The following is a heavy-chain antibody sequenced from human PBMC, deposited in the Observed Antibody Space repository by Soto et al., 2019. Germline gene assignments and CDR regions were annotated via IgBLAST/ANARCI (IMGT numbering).Heavy chain of an antibody. J-gene: IGHJ5*02. D-gene: IGHD3-9*01. CDR1: GFNFNTFA. CDR2: ISSSGGSR. Sequence: EEQVSESGGALVQPGGSLRLSCAASGFNFNTFAMSWIRQAPGTGREWVSHISSSGGSRDYADSVRGRFTIARDNSQNVLFLQMNSLRAYDTATYYGATAPPSPLTANCVDPWGKGTLVTVSS. CDR3: ATAPPSPLTANCVDP. V-gene: IGHV3-23*01.